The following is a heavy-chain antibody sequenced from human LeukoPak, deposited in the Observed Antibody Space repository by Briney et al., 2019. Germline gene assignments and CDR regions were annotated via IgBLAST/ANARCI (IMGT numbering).Heavy chain of an antibody. V-gene: IGHV3-21*01. CDR2: ISSSSSYI. J-gene: IGHJ3*02. D-gene: IGHD5-24*01. CDR3: GRDKEEMSRAPYGFHI. CDR1: GFTFSSYS. Sequence: KPGGSLRLSCAASGFTFSSYSMNWVRQAPGKGLEWVSSISSSSSYIYYADSVKGRFTISRDNAKKSLYLQMDRLRGEDTAVYFCGRDKEEMSRAPYGFHIWGQGTMVTVSS.